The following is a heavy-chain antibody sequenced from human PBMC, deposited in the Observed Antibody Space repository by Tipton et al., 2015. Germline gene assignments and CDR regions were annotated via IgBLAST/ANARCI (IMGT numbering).Heavy chain of an antibody. D-gene: IGHD3-22*01. CDR2: ISTSSGTI. Sequence: SLRLSCAASGFTFSSHSMNWVRQAPGKGLEWVSYISTSSGTIYYADSVKGRFTISRDNANKSLYLQMNSLRDEDTAVYYCARERDGDYYDSSGYEFDYWGQGTLVTVSS. J-gene: IGHJ4*02. CDR1: GFTFSSHS. V-gene: IGHV3-48*02. CDR3: ARERDGDYYDSSGYEFDY.